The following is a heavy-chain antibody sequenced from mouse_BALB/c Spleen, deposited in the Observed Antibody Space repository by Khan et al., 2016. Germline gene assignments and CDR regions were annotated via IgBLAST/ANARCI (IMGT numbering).Heavy chain of an antibody. J-gene: IGHJ1*01. CDR1: GYSITSDYA. CDR3: ARGRYYGSRGYFDV. CDR2: ISYSGST. V-gene: IGHV3-2*02. D-gene: IGHD1-1*01. Sequence: QLEESGPGLVKPSQSLSLTCTVTGYSITSDYAWNWIRQFPGNKLEWMGYISYSGSTSYNPSLKSRISITRDTSKNQFFLQLNSVTTEDTATXYCARGRYYGSRGYFDVWGAGTTVTVSS.